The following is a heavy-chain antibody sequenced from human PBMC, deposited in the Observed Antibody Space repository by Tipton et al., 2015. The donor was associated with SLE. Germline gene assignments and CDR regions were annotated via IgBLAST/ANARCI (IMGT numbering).Heavy chain of an antibody. D-gene: IGHD6-13*01. CDR1: GFTFSSYS. Sequence: SLRLSCAASGFTFSSYSMNWVRQAPGKGLEWVSSISTSSYYIYYADSVKGRFTISRDNAKNSLYLQMNSLRAEDTAVYYCARTPPYTTSWYDAFDLWGQGTMVTVSS. CDR2: ISTSSYYI. J-gene: IGHJ3*01. V-gene: IGHV3-21*01. CDR3: ARTPPYTTSWYDAFDL.